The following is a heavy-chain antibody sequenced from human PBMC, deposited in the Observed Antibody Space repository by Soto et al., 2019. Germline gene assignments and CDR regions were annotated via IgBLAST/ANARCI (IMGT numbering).Heavy chain of an antibody. CDR1: GGTFSSYA. CDR2: IIPIFGTA. J-gene: IGHJ2*01. V-gene: IGHV1-69*12. Sequence: QVQLVQSGAEVKKPGSSVKVSCKASGGTFSSYAISWVRQAPGQGLEWMGGIIPIFGTANYAQKFQGRVTITADESTSTAYMELSSLRSEDTAVYYCARGGDYGHYQTHWYFDLWGRGTLVTVSS. D-gene: IGHD4-17*01. CDR3: ARGGDYGHYQTHWYFDL.